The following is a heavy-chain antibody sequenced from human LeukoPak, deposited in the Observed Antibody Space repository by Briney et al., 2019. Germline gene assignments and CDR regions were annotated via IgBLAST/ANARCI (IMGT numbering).Heavy chain of an antibody. J-gene: IGHJ6*03. D-gene: IGHD4-17*01. CDR2: ISGSGDST. CDR3: AKFYGDYYYYYMDV. V-gene: IGHV3-23*01. CDR1: GFTFSSYA. Sequence: PGGSLRLSCAASGFTFSSYAMSWVRQAPGKGLEWVSTISGSGDSTYYADSVKGRFTISRDNSKNTLYLQMNSLRAEDTAVYYCAKFYGDYYYYYMDVWGKGTTVTVSS.